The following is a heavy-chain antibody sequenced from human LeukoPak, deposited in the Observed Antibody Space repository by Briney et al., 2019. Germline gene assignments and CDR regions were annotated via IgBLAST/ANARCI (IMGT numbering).Heavy chain of an antibody. V-gene: IGHV3-48*02. CDR1: GFTFSSNA. D-gene: IGHD1-26*01. J-gene: IGHJ4*02. CDR3: TRDTGDGSYDY. CDR2: ISSSSSTI. Sequence: GGSLRLSCTASGFTFSSNAMNWVRHDPGEGLQWVSNISSSSSTIYYADSVKGRFTISRDNAKNSLYLQRNSLRDEDAAVYCCTRDTGDGSYDYWGQGTLVTVSS.